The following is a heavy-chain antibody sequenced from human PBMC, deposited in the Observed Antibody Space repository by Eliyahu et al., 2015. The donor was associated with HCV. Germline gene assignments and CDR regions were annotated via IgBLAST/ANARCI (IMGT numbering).Heavy chain of an antibody. CDR2: ISGSGGST. J-gene: IGHJ3*02. CDR3: AKDRGDIVVVPAASVYAFDI. V-gene: IGHV3-23*01. D-gene: IGHD2-2*01. CDR1: GFTFSSXA. Sequence: EVQLLESGGGLVQPGGSLRLSCAASGFTFSSXAMSWVRQAPGKGLEWVSAISGSGGSTYYADSVKGRFTISRDNSKNTLYLQMNSLRAEDTAVYYCAKDRGDIVVVPAASVYAFDIWGQGTMVTVSS.